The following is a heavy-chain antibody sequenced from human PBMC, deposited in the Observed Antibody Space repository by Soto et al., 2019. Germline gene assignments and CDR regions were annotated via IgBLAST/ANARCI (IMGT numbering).Heavy chain of an antibody. J-gene: IGHJ4*02. CDR1: GFSFSTSGVG. V-gene: IGHV2-5*02. Sequence: QITLKESGPTLVKPTQTLTLTCTFSGFSFSTSGVGVGWIRQPPGKALEWLALIFWDDDNLYSPSLKSRLTITKDTSQNQVVLTMPNMDPVDTATYYCAHRHTSGSDPFDYWGQGTLVTVSS. D-gene: IGHD1-26*01. CDR3: AHRHTSGSDPFDY. CDR2: IFWDDDN.